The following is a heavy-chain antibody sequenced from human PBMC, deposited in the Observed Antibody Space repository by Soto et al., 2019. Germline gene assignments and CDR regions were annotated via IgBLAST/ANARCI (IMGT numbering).Heavy chain of an antibody. V-gene: IGHV1-3*05. Sequence: QVQLVQSGAEEKKPGASVKVSCKASGYTFTAYAMHWVRQAPGQRLEWMGWINAGNGNTKYSQKFQGRVIITRDTSASTAYMELSSLRSEDTAAYYCARAVAVPADFDYWGQGTLVTVSS. CDR2: INAGNGNT. D-gene: IGHD6-19*01. CDR1: GYTFTAYA. J-gene: IGHJ4*02. CDR3: ARAVAVPADFDY.